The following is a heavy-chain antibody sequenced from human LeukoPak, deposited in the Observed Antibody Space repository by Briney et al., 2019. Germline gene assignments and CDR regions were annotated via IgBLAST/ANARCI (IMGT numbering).Heavy chain of an antibody. CDR2: ISSSSSYI. V-gene: IGHV3-21*01. J-gene: IGHJ5*02. CDR1: GFSFGSYA. CDR3: ARDREYYDFSWTLKYNWFDP. D-gene: IGHD3-3*01. Sequence: GGSLRLSCAASGFSFGSYAMSWVRQAAGKGLEWVSSISSSSSYIYYADSVKGRFTISRDNAKNSLYLQMNSLRAEDTAVYYCARDREYYDFSWTLKYNWFDPWGQGTLVTVSS.